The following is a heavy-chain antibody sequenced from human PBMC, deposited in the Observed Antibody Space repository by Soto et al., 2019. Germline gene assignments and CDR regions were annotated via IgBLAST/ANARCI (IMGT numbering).Heavy chain of an antibody. CDR3: ASPPSPIAAGTTKISYYGMEV. D-gene: IGHD6-13*01. CDR1: AGTFSSYA. J-gene: IGHJ6*02. V-gene: IGHV1-69*13. Sequence: SMKVSCKAFAGTFSSYAISCVRQAPGQRLEWMGGIIPIFGTANYAQKFQGRVTITADESTSTAYMELSSLRSEDTAVYYCASPPSPIAAGTTKISYYGMEVWGQGTTVTVSS. CDR2: IIPIFGTA.